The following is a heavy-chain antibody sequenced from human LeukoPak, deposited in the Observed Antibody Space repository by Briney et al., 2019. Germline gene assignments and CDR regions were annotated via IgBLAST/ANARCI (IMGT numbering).Heavy chain of an antibody. Sequence: GGSLRLSCAASGFTLSSYAMSWVRQAPGKGLEWVSAISGSGGSTYYADSVKGRFTISRDNSKNTLYLQMNSLRAEDTAVYYCVLAYSGSYYLNAFDIWGQGTMVTVSS. D-gene: IGHD1-26*01. V-gene: IGHV3-23*01. J-gene: IGHJ3*02. CDR3: VLAYSGSYYLNAFDI. CDR2: ISGSGGST. CDR1: GFTLSSYA.